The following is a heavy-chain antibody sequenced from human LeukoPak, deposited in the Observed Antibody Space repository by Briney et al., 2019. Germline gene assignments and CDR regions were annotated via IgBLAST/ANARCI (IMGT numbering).Heavy chain of an antibody. J-gene: IGHJ6*03. Sequence: SETQSLTCTVSGYSISSGYYWGWIRQPPGKGLEWIGSIYHSGRTFYNPSLKSRVTISVDTSKNQFSLKLSSVTAADTAVYYCARGRGGYNRYDYYYYIDVWGKGTTVTVSS. CDR2: IYHSGRT. CDR3: ARGRGGYNRYDYYYYIDV. V-gene: IGHV4-38-2*02. D-gene: IGHD5-24*01. CDR1: GYSISSGYY.